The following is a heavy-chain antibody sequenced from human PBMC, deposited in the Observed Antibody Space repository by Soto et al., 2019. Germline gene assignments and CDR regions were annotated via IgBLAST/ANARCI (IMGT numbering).Heavy chain of an antibody. V-gene: IGHV3-66*01. Sequence: GGSLRLSCAASGFTVSSNYMSWVRQAPGKGLEWVSVIYSGGSTYYADSVKGRFTISRDNAKNKLYLQMNSLRAEDTAVYYCARVYPYYYDSSGYYFDYWGQGTLVTVSS. J-gene: IGHJ4*02. CDR2: IYSGGST. CDR1: GFTVSSNY. CDR3: ARVYPYYYDSSGYYFDY. D-gene: IGHD3-22*01.